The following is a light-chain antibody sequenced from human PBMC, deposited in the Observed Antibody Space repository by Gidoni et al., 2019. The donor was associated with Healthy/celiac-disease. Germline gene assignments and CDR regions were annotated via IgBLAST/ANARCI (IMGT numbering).Light chain of an antibody. V-gene: IGLV3-1*01. CDR3: QAWDSSTAV. CDR2: QDN. CDR1: KLGDKY. J-gene: IGLJ3*02. Sequence: PGQTASITCSGDKLGDKYACWYQQKPGQSPVLVIYQDNKRPSGIPERFSGSNSGNTATLTISGTQAMDEADYYCQAWDSSTAVFGGGTKLTVL.